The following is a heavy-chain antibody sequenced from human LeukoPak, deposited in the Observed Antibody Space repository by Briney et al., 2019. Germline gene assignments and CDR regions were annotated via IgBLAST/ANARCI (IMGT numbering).Heavy chain of an antibody. J-gene: IGHJ4*02. CDR2: ISAYNGNT. CDR3: AKSRAGYNGNGFDY. D-gene: IGHD5-24*01. V-gene: IGHV1-18*01. CDR1: GYTFTSYG. Sequence: ASVKVSCKASGYTFTSYGISWVRQAPGQGLEWMGWISAYNGNTNYAQKLQGRVTMTTDTSTSTAYMELRSLRSDDTALYYCAKSRAGYNGNGFDYWGQGTLVTVSS.